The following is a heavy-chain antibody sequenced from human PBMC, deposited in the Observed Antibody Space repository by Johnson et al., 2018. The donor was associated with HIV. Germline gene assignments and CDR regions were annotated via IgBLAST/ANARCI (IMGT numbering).Heavy chain of an antibody. CDR1: GFTFDDYA. CDR3: AKDKGIQLWLNAFDI. Sequence: QLVESGGGLVQPGRSLRLSFAASGFTFDDYAMHWVRQAPGKGLEWVSGISWNSGSIGYADSVKGRFTISRDNAKNSLYLQMNSLRAEDTALYYCAKDKGIQLWLNAFDIWGQGTMVTVS. CDR2: ISWNSGSI. D-gene: IGHD5-18*01. V-gene: IGHV3-9*01. J-gene: IGHJ3*02.